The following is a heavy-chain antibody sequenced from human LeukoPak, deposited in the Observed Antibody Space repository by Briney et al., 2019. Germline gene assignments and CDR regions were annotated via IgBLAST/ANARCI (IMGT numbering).Heavy chain of an antibody. CDR2: ISGSGGRGAST. D-gene: IGHD1-26*01. CDR3: AGEWELLLSPNWFDP. Sequence: GGSLRLSCAASGFTFSSYAMSWVRQAPGKGLEWVSGISGSGGRGASTYYADSVKGRFTISRDNSKNTLYLQMNSLRAEDTAVYYCAGEWELLLSPNWFDPWGQGTLVTVSS. CDR1: GFTFSSYA. V-gene: IGHV3-23*01. J-gene: IGHJ5*02.